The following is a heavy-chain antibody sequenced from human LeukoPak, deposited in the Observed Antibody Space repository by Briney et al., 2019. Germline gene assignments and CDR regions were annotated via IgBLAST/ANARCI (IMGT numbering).Heavy chain of an antibody. CDR2: INAGNGNT. CDR3: ARCSDSSGWYGEFDY. V-gene: IGHV1-3*01. CDR1: GYTFTSYA. Sequence: ASVKVSCKASGYTFTSYAMHWVRQAPGQRLEWMGWINAGNGNTKYSQKFQGRVTITRDTSASTAYMELSSLRSEDTAVYYCARCSDSSGWYGEFDYWGQGTLVTVSS. J-gene: IGHJ4*02. D-gene: IGHD6-19*01.